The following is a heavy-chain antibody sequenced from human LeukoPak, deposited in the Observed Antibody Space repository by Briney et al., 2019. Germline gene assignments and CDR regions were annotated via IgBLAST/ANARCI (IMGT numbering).Heavy chain of an antibody. CDR2: ISSSSSYT. CDR3: ARLYGDYSWYFDL. J-gene: IGHJ2*01. Sequence: GSLRLSCAASGFTFSDYYMSWIRQAPGKGLEWVSYISSSSSYTNYADSVKGRFTISRDNAKNSLYLQMNSLRAEDTAVYYCARLYGDYSWYFDLWGRGTLVTVS. CDR1: GFTFSDYY. D-gene: IGHD4-17*01. V-gene: IGHV3-11*06.